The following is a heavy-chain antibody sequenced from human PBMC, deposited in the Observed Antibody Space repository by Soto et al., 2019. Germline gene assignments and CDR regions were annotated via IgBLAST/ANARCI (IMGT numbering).Heavy chain of an antibody. CDR2: IYPGDSDT. J-gene: IGHJ5*02. V-gene: IGHV5-51*01. Sequence: PVESLKISCKGSGYSFTSYWIGWVRQMPGKGLEWMGIIYPGDSDTRYSPSFQGQVTISADKSISTAYLQWSSLKASDTAMYYCARVEGNIVLMVYAAGNWFDPWGQGTLVTVSS. CDR3: ARVEGNIVLMVYAAGNWFDP. CDR1: GYSFTSYW. D-gene: IGHD2-8*01.